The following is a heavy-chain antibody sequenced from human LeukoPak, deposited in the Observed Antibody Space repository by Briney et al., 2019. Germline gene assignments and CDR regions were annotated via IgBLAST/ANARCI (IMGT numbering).Heavy chain of an antibody. J-gene: IGHJ3*02. CDR1: GGSISSYY. V-gene: IGHV4-4*07. CDR3: ARGDIVVVPAAIRGTGAFDI. Sequence: QPSETLSLTCTVSGGSISSYYWSWIRQPAGKGLEWIGRIYTSGSTNYNPSLKSRVTMSVDTSKNQFSLKLSSVTAADTAVYYCARGDIVVVPAAIRGTGAFDIWGQGTTVTVSS. CDR2: IYTSGST. D-gene: IGHD2-2*02.